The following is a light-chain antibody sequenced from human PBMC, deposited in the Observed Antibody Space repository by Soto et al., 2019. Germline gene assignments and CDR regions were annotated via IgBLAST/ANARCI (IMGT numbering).Light chain of an antibody. CDR3: ASFTRSGTVV. CDR2: DVN. Sequence: QSALTQPASVSGSPGQSITISCAGTRSDVGGYNYVSWYQQHPGKVPRLIISDVNKRPSGVSDRFSGSKSGNTASLTIAGLQAEDEADYYCASFTRSGTVVFGGGTQLTVL. V-gene: IGLV2-14*03. J-gene: IGLJ2*01. CDR1: RSDVGGYNY.